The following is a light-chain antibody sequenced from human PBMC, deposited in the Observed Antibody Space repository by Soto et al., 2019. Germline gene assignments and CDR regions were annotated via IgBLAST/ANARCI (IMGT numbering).Light chain of an antibody. CDR1: QSVSSSY. CDR2: GAY. V-gene: IGKV3-20*01. CDR3: QQYDSSPKT. J-gene: IGKJ1*01. Sequence: EILLTQSPCTLSLSPWARPTHSGRASQSVSSSYLAWYQQKPGQAPRLLIYGAYSRATGITDRFSGSGSGTDFTITISRLETEDFAVYYCQQYDSSPKTFGQGTKVDIK.